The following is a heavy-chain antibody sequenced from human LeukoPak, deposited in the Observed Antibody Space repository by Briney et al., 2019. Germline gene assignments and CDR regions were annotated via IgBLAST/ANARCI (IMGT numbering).Heavy chain of an antibody. CDR1: GGTFSSYA. CDR3: ARDGGYRYYYYYGMDV. D-gene: IGHD3-16*01. J-gene: IGHJ6*02. Sequence: ASVKVSCKASGGTFSSYAISWVRQAPGQGLEWMGRISPSCGIANYAQKFQGRVTITADKSTSTAYMELSSLRSEDTAVCYCARDGGYRYYYYYGMDVWGQGTTVTVSS. V-gene: IGHV1-69*04. CDR2: ISPSCGIA.